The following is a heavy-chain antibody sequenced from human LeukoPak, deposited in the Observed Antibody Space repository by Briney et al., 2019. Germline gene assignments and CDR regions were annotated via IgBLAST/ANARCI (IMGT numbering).Heavy chain of an antibody. Sequence: TSETLSLTCAVYGGSFSGYYWSWIRQPPGKGLEWIGEINHSGSTNYNPSLKSRVTISVDTSKNQFSLKLSSVTAADTAVYYCARAPTIIAAAGTGAFDIWGQGTMVTVSS. D-gene: IGHD6-13*01. CDR2: INHSGST. CDR1: GGSFSGYY. V-gene: IGHV4-34*01. J-gene: IGHJ3*02. CDR3: ARAPTIIAAAGTGAFDI.